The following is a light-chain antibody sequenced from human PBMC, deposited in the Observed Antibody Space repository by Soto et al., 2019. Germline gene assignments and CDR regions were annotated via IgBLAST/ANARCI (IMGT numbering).Light chain of an antibody. V-gene: IGKV3-20*01. CDR2: GAS. CDR1: QSVSRSY. J-gene: IGKJ2*01. Sequence: EIVLTQSPGILSLSQGERATLSCRASQSVSRSYLAWYQQKPGQAPRLVIYGASSRATGIPDRFSGSGSGTDFTLTISRLEPEDFAVYYCQQYGSSPPYTFGQGTKLEIK. CDR3: QQYGSSPPYT.